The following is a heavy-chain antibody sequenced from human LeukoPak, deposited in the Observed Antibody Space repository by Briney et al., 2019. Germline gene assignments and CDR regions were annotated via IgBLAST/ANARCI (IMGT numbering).Heavy chain of an antibody. CDR3: AREIAVAGIWDY. Sequence: SETLSLTCTVSGDSISLYYWSWIRQPPGKGLEWIGYIYYSGSTNYNPSLKSRVTISVDTSKNQFSLKLSSVTAADTAVYYCAREIAVAGIWDYWGRGTLVTVSS. CDR1: GDSISLYY. V-gene: IGHV4-59*01. J-gene: IGHJ4*02. CDR2: IYYSGST. D-gene: IGHD6-19*01.